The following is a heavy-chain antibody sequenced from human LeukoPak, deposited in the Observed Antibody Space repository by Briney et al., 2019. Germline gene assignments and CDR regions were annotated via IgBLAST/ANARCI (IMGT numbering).Heavy chain of an antibody. CDR2: SSGSGGGT. CDR1: GFTFSNYA. V-gene: IGHV3-23*01. J-gene: IGHJ4*02. Sequence: GGSLRLSCAAAGFTFSNYAMSWVRQAPGEGLDLVSPSSGSGGGTYYADSVKGRFTISRDNSKNPLYLQMNSLRAADPAVYYCAKCDGSSVWCHFDYSGQGTLVTVSS. D-gene: IGHD6-19*01. CDR3: AKCDGSSVWCHFDY.